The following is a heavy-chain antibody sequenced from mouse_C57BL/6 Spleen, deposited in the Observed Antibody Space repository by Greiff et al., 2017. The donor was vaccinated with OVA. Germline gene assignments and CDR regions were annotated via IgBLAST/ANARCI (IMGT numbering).Heavy chain of an antibody. J-gene: IGHJ2*02. CDR3: TTVVADY. D-gene: IGHD1-1*01. Sequence: VQLQQSGAELVRPGASVKLSCTASGFTITDYYMHWVKQRPEQGLEWIGRIDPEDGDTEYAPKFQGKATMPADTPSNTAYLQLSSLTSEDTAVYCCTTVVADYWGQGTSLTVSS. V-gene: IGHV14-1*01. CDR2: IDPEDGDT. CDR1: GFTITDYY.